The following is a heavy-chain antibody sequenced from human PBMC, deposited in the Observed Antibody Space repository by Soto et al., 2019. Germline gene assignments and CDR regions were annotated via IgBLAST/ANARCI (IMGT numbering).Heavy chain of an antibody. Sequence: QVQLVQSGAEVKKPGSSVKVSCKASGGTFSSYAISWVRQAPGQGLEWMGGIIPIFGTANYAQKFQGRVTITADESTSTAYMELSSLRSEDKAVYYCAVNGYYYDSSGYRFDYWGQGTLVTVSS. V-gene: IGHV1-69*01. CDR2: IIPIFGTA. CDR3: AVNGYYYDSSGYRFDY. CDR1: GGTFSSYA. D-gene: IGHD3-22*01. J-gene: IGHJ4*02.